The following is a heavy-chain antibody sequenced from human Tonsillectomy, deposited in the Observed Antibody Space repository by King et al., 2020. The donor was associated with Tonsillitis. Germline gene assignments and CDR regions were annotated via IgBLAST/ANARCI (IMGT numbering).Heavy chain of an antibody. J-gene: IGHJ4*02. V-gene: IGHV3-30*02. Sequence: VQLVESGGGVVQPGGSLRLSCAASGFTFSNYGMHWVRQAPGKGLEWVAFIRYDGNNKYSADSVKGRFTISGDNSKNTLYLQMNSLTTEDTAVYYCAKDGWTVTTSGVMIDYWGQGTLVTVSS. CDR1: GFTFSNYG. D-gene: IGHD4-17*01. CDR3: AKDGWTVTTSGVMIDY. CDR2: IRYDGNNK.